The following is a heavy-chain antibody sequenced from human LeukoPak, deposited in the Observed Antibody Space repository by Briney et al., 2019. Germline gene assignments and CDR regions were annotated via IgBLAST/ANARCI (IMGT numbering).Heavy chain of an antibody. V-gene: IGHV3-48*01. CDR1: GFTFSSYS. J-gene: IGHJ4*02. CDR2: ISSSSSTI. Sequence: PGGSLRLSCAASGFTFSSYSMNWVRQAPGKGLEWVSYISSSSSTIYYADSVKGRFTISRDNAKNSLYLQMNSLRAEDTAVYYCEAGTTGGVYWGQGTLVTVSS. CDR3: EAGTTGGVY. D-gene: IGHD1-7*01.